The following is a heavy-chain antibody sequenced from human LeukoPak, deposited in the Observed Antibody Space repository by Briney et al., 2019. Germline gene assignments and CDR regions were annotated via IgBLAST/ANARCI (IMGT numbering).Heavy chain of an antibody. Sequence: PSETLSLTCTVSGGSISSSSYYWGWIRQPPGKGLEWIGSIYYSGSTYYNPSLKSRVTISVDTSKNQFSLKLSSVTAADTAVYYCARQHSSGYYGSFDPWGQGTLVAVSS. CDR3: ARQHSSGYYGSFDP. D-gene: IGHD3-22*01. CDR1: GGSISSSSYY. V-gene: IGHV4-39*01. CDR2: IYYSGST. J-gene: IGHJ5*02.